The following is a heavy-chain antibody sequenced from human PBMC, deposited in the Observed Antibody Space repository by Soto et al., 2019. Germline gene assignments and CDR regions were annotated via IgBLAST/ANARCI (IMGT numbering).Heavy chain of an antibody. D-gene: IGHD2-2*01. CDR3: ATSNWFDP. CDR1: GGSISSGGYS. CDR2: MYHSGST. V-gene: IGHV4-30-2*01. Sequence: SETLSLTCAVSGGSISSGGYSWSWIRQPPGKGLEWIGYMYHSGSTYYNPSLKSRVTISIDRSKNQFSLKLSSVTAADTAVYYCATSNWFDPWGLGTLVTVSS. J-gene: IGHJ5*02.